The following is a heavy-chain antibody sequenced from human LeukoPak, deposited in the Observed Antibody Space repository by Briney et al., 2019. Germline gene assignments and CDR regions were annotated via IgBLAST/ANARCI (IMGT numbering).Heavy chain of an antibody. CDR2: LSGGGVST. J-gene: IGHJ4*02. CDR3: AKSPVIIGLYYFDS. D-gene: IGHD3/OR15-3a*01. Sequence: PGGSLRLSCAASGFTFTNCAMNWVRQAPGKELEWVSGLSGGGVSTYYADSVKGRFTISRDNSKNTLYLQMNSLRAEDTAVYYCAKSPVIIGLYYFDSWGQGTLVTVST. V-gene: IGHV3-23*01. CDR1: GFTFTNCA.